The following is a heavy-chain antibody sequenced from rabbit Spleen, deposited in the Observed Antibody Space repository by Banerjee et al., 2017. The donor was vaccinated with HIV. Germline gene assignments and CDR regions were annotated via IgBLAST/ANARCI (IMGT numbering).Heavy chain of an antibody. V-gene: IGHV1S40*01. CDR3: ARDLDGVIGWNFGW. Sequence: QSLEESGGDLVKPGASLTLTCTASGFSFSSSDYMCWVRQAPGKGLEWIGCIYAGSSGSTYYASWAKGRFTISKTSSTVDLKMTSLTAADTATYFCARDLDGVIGWNFGWWGPGTLVTVS. CDR2: IYAGSSGST. J-gene: IGHJ4*01. D-gene: IGHD1-1*01. CDR1: GFSFSSSDY.